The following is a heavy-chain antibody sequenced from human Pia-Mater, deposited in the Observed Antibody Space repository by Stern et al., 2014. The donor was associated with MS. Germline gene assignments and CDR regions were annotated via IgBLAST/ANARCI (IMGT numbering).Heavy chain of an antibody. J-gene: IGHJ4*02. V-gene: IGHV3-21*01. CDR3: ARGRGGNYRYYFDY. Sequence: VQLLQPGGGLVKPGGSLRLSCAASGFTFSSYSMNWVRQAPGKGLEWVASISSGGSYIYYADSLKGLFTISRDNAKNSLYLQMNSLRAEDTAVYYCARGRGGNYRYYFDYWGQGTLVTVSS. CDR2: ISSGGSYI. D-gene: IGHD4-23*01. CDR1: GFTFSSYS.